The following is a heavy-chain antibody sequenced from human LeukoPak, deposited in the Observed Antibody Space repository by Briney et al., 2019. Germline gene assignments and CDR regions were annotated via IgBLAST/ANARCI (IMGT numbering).Heavy chain of an antibody. Sequence: SETLSLTCPVSGGSIGSSSFYWGWIREPPGKGLEWIGSIYKSGTTYHNPSLESRITISVDTSKNQFSLKLNSVTAADTALYYCASPGGYHDGQFDYWGQGTLLTVSS. CDR1: GGSIGSSSFY. V-gene: IGHV4-39*01. CDR2: IYKSGTT. CDR3: ASPGGYHDGQFDY. D-gene: IGHD5-12*01. J-gene: IGHJ4*02.